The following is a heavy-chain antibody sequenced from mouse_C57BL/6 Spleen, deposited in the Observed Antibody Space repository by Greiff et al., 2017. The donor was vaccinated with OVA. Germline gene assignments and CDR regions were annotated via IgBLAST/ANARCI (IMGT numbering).Heavy chain of an antibody. CDR1: GFTFSSYA. V-gene: IGHV5-4*01. CDR3: AREPDYYGSSYAMDY. CDR2: ISDGGSYT. J-gene: IGHJ4*01. D-gene: IGHD1-1*01. Sequence: VQLKESGGGLVKPGGSLKLSCAASGFTFSSYAMSWVRQTPEKRLEWVATISDGGSYTYYPDNVKGRFTISRDNAKNNQYLQMSHLKSEDTAMYYCAREPDYYGSSYAMDYWGQGTSVTVSS.